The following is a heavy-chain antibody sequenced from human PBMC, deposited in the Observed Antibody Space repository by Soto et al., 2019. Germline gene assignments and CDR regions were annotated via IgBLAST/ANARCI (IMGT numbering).Heavy chain of an antibody. CDR1: GFTVSSNY. CDR3: ARSGSYYSPFDY. D-gene: IGHD1-26*01. J-gene: IGHJ4*02. Sequence: LRLSCAASGFTVSSNYLSWVRQAPGKGLEWVSLIYSDGSTYYADSVEGRFTISRDNSKNTLYLQMNSLRAEDTAVYYCARSGSYYSPFDYWGQGTLVTVSS. CDR2: IYSDGST. V-gene: IGHV3-53*01.